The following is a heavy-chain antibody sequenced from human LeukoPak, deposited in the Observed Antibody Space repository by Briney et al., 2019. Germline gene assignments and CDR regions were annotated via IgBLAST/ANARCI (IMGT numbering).Heavy chain of an antibody. CDR3: ATGKDRSGYYYSLDS. D-gene: IGHD3-22*01. V-gene: IGHV1-69*13. J-gene: IGHJ4*02. Sequence: SVKVSCKASGGTFSTFPISWVRQAPGQGLEWIGGIIPIFGPNYAQKFQGRATISADLATATAYMELSSLTSEDTSVYYCATGKDRSGYYYSLDSWGQGTLVTVSS. CDR1: GGTFSTFP. CDR2: IIPIFGP.